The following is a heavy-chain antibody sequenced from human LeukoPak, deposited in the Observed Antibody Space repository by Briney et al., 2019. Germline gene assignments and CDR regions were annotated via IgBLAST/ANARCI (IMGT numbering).Heavy chain of an antibody. V-gene: IGHV2-5*02. J-gene: IGHJ4*02. CDR1: GFSLNTNGEG. CDR2: NYWDAYK. Sequence: SAPTLVNPTQTLTLTCTFSGFSLNTNGEGVDWIRQPPGKALEWLALNYWDAYKRYSPSLKSRLTVTKDTSKNQVVLTMTNMDLVDTATYYCARVGFCSSTSCYSGAYYFDYWGQGTLVTVSS. CDR3: ARVGFCSSTSCYSGAYYFDY. D-gene: IGHD2-2*02.